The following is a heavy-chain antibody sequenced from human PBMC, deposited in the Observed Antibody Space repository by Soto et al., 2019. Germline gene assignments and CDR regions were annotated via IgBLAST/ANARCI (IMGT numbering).Heavy chain of an antibody. CDR1: GGTFSSYA. Sequence: ASVKVSCKASGGTFSSYAISWVRQAPGQGLEWMGGIIPIFGTANYAQKFQGRVTITADKSTSTAYMELSSLRSEDTAVYYCARSDIVVVPAAPGGVYYYYGMDVWGQGTTVTVS. CDR3: ARSDIVVVPAAPGGVYYYYGMDV. CDR2: IIPIFGTA. J-gene: IGHJ6*02. D-gene: IGHD2-2*01. V-gene: IGHV1-69*06.